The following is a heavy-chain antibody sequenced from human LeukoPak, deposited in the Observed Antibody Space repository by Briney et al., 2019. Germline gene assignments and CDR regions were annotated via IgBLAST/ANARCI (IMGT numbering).Heavy chain of an antibody. CDR1: GFPLSSYA. CDR2: TSSSDPGT. CDR3: AKGTGGYSYGGYYYYMDV. D-gene: IGHD5-18*01. V-gene: IGHV3-23*01. Sequence: GGSLRLSCAASGFPLSSYAMSWVRQGPGKGLEWVAATSSSDPGTYHADSVRGRFTISRDNSKNTLYLQMNSLRAEDTAVYYCAKGTGGYSYGGYYYYMDVWGKGTTVTVSS. J-gene: IGHJ6*03.